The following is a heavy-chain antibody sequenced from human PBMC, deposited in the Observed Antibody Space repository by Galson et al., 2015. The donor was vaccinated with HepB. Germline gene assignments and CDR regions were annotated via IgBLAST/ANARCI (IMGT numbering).Heavy chain of an antibody. CDR3: ARGRGRLRSVFGY. J-gene: IGHJ4*02. CDR1: GGSFSAYY. V-gene: IGHV4-34*01. Sequence: ETLSLTCAVYGGSFSAYYWSWIRQPPGKGLEWIGEINHRGSTNYNSSLKSRVTISLDTSKNHFSLRLSSVTAADTAVYYCARGRGRLRSVFGYWGQGTLVTVSS. D-gene: IGHD3-10*02. CDR2: INHRGST.